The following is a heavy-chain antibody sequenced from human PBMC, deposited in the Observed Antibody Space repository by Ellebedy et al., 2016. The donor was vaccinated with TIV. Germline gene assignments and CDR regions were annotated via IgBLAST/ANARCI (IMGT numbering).Heavy chain of an antibody. CDR3: ARQYCSGGSCYSEVKSEWFDP. V-gene: IGHV4-34*01. J-gene: IGHJ5*02. CDR2: IHHSGST. D-gene: IGHD2-15*01. CDR1: GFTFSSYG. Sequence: ESLKISCAASGFTFSSYGMHWIRQPPGKGLEWIGEIHHSGSTNYNPSLKSRVTISVDTSKNQFSLKLSSVTAADTAVYYCARQYCSGGSCYSEVKSEWFDPWGQGTLVTVSS.